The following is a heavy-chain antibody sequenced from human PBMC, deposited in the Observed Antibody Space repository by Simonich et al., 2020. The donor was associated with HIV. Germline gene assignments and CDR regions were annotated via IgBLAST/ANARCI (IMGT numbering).Heavy chain of an antibody. D-gene: IGHD3-9*01. CDR2: INPNSGGT. J-gene: IGHJ4*02. Sequence: QVQLVQSGAEVKKPGASVKVSCKASGYTFTGYYMHWVRQAPGQGLEWRGWINPNSGGTNDAQKFQGRVTMTRDTSISTAYMELSRLRSDDTAVYYCARGGYFDWLSNPDYCGQGTLVTVSS. CDR3: ARGGYFDWLSNPDY. CDR1: GYTFTGYY. V-gene: IGHV1-2*02.